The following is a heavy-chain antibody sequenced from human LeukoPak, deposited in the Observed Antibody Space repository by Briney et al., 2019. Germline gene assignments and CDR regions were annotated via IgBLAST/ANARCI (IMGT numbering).Heavy chain of an antibody. CDR1: GYTFTSYA. Sequence: ASVKVSCKASGYTFTSYAMNWVRQAPGQGLEWMGWINTNTGNPTYAQGFTGRFVSSLDTSVSTAYLQISSLKAEDTAVYYCARIPEFGAAGENYYFDYWGQGTLVTVSS. CDR2: INTNTGNP. CDR3: ARIPEFGAAGENYYFDY. V-gene: IGHV7-4-1*02. J-gene: IGHJ4*02. D-gene: IGHD6-13*01.